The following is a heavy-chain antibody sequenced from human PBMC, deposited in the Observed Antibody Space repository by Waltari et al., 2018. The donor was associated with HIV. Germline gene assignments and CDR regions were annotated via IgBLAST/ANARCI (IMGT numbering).Heavy chain of an antibody. CDR2: ISYYGDNK. V-gene: IGHV3-30*18. D-gene: IGHD6-19*01. CDR3: AKGASGWSPGY. Sequence: QVQLVESGGGVVQLGRSLRLSCAASPLTFSSYAMHWVRKAPGKGLEWVSFISYYGDNKYYADSVKGRFTISRDNSKNTLYLQMNSLRAEDTAGYYCAKGASGWSPGYWGQGTLVTVSS. J-gene: IGHJ4*02. CDR1: PLTFSSYA.